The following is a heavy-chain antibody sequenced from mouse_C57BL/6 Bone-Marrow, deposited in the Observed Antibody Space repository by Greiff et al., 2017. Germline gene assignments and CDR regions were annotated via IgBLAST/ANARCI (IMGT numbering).Heavy chain of an antibody. CDR1: GYTFTSYW. V-gene: IGHV1-72*01. J-gene: IGHJ4*01. CDR3: ASLSSVGNYAMDY. Sequence: QVQLQQPGAELVKPGASVKLSCKASGYTFTSYWMHWVKQRPGRGLEWIGRIDPNSGGTKYNEKFKSKATLTVHKPSSTAYLQLRSLTSEDSAVYYWASLSSVGNYAMDYGGQGPSVTVSS. CDR2: IDPNSGGT.